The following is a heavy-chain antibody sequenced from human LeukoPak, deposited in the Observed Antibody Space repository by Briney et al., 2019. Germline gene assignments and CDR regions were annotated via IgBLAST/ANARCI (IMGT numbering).Heavy chain of an antibody. D-gene: IGHD4-17*01. Sequence: SETLSLTCAVYGGSFSGYYWSWIRQPPGKGLEWIGEINHSGSTNYNPSLKSRVTISVDTSKNQFSLELSSVTAADTAVYYCARGGDYVGDAFDIWGQGTMVTVSS. CDR2: INHSGST. CDR1: GGSFSGYY. CDR3: ARGGDYVGDAFDI. J-gene: IGHJ3*02. V-gene: IGHV4-34*01.